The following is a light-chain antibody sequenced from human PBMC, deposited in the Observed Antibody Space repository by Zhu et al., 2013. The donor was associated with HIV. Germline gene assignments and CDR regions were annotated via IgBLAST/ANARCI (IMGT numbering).Light chain of an antibody. CDR3: QQYNSYPWT. V-gene: IGKV1D-16*01. J-gene: IGKJ1*01. CDR2: GAS. Sequence: IQMTQSPSSVSASVGDRVTISCRASQGVSTWLAWYQQIPGKAPKLLIYGASNLQSGAPSRFSGSGSGTEFTLTISSLQPDDFATYYCQQYNSYPWTFGQGTKVEIK. CDR1: QGVSTW.